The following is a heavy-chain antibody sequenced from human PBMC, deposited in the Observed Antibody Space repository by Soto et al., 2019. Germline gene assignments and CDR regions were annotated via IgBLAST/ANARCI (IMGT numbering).Heavy chain of an antibody. D-gene: IGHD6-19*01. CDR1: GGSFSGYY. CDR3: ARADGYSSGWYPFDY. V-gene: IGHV4-34*01. Sequence: QVQLQQWGAGLLKPSETLSLTCAVYGGSFSGYYWSWIRQPPGKGLEWIGEINHSGSTNYNPSLKSRVTISVDTSKNQFSLKVSSVTAADTAVYYCARADGYSSGWYPFDYWGQGTLVTVSS. J-gene: IGHJ4*02. CDR2: INHSGST.